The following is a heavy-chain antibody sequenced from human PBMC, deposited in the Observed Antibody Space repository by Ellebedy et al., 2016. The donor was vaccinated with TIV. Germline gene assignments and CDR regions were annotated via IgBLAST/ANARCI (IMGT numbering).Heavy chain of an antibody. V-gene: IGHV4-34*01. CDR1: GGSFSGYY. Sequence: SETLSLTCAVFGGSFSGYYWSWIRQPPGKGLEWIGEIIHTGSTNYNPSLKSRVTISVDTSKNQFSLKLNSVTAADTAVYYCARGDIVLMVYALGVRYYGMDVWGQGTTVTVSS. J-gene: IGHJ6*02. D-gene: IGHD2-8*01. CDR3: ARGDIVLMVYALGVRYYGMDV. CDR2: IIHTGST.